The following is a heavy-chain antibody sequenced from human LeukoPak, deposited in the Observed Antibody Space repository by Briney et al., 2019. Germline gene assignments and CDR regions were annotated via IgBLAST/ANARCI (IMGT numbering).Heavy chain of an antibody. CDR3: ARDLSGSYDY. D-gene: IGHD1-26*01. CDR1: GYTFTGNY. CDR2: INPSSGGT. V-gene: IGHV1-2*02. Sequence: APVKVSCKASGYTFTGNYIHWVRQAPGQGLEWMGLINPSSGGTNYAQEFQGRVTLTRDTSISTVYMELSRLRSDDTAVYYCARDLSGSYDYWGQGTLVTVSS. J-gene: IGHJ4*02.